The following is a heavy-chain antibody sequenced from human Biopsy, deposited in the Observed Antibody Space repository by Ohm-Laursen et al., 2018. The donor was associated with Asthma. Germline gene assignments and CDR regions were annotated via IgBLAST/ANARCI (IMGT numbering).Heavy chain of an antibody. CDR1: GFTFSRYG. J-gene: IGHJ4*02. CDR2: ISSDGTRK. CDR3: ARERAGYYGSGSYLGY. Sequence: SLRLSCAASGFTFSRYGMHWVRQAPGKGLEWVAVISSDGTRKYYADSVKGRFNISRDDSKNTLHLQMNSLGAEDTAVYYCARERAGYYGSGSYLGYWGQGTLVTVSS. V-gene: IGHV3-30*03. D-gene: IGHD3-10*01.